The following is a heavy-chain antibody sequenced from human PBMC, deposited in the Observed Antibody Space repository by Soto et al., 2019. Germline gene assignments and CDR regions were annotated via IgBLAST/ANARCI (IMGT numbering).Heavy chain of an antibody. CDR1: GFTFSSYW. V-gene: IGHV3-7*01. Sequence: EVQLVESGGGLVQPGGSLRLSCAAYGFTFSSYWMHWVRQAPGKGLEWVANMKQDGSEKYYVDSVKGRFTISRDNAKNSLYLQMNSLRVEDTAVYYGVRALAAVASFWGQGTLVTVSS. D-gene: IGHD6-13*01. CDR2: MKQDGSEK. J-gene: IGHJ4*02. CDR3: VRALAAVASF.